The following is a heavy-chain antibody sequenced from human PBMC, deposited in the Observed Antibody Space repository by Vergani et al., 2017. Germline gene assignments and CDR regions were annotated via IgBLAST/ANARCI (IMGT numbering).Heavy chain of an antibody. Sequence: QVQLQQWGAGLLKPSETLSLTCAVYGGSFSGYYWSWIRQPPGKGLEWIGYIYYSGSTNYNPSLKSRVTISVDTSKNQFSLKLSSVTAADTAVYYCARDLPGYFDYWGQGTLVTVSS. CDR3: ARDLPGYFDY. J-gene: IGHJ4*02. V-gene: IGHV4-34*11. CDR1: GGSFSGYY. CDR2: IYYSGST.